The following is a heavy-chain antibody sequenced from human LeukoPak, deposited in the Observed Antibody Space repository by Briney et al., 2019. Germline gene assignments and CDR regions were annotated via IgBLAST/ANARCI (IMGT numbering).Heavy chain of an antibody. V-gene: IGHV1-2*02. CDR2: INPNSGDT. CDR1: GYKFTAYY. CDR3: AREGSSWSGFDY. D-gene: IGHD6-13*01. J-gene: IGHJ4*02. Sequence: ASVKVSCKTSGYKFTAYYIQWVRQAPGQGLEWMGWINPNSGDTNYAQKYQGRVTMTRDASITTAYMELSSLRSEDTAVYYCAREGSSWSGFDYWGQGTLVTVSS.